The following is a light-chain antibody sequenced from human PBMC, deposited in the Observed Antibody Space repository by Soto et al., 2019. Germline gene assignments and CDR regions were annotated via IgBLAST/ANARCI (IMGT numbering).Light chain of an antibody. CDR2: RNN. Sequence: QPVLTQPPSASGTPGQRVTISCSGSSSNIGSNYVYWYQQLPGTAPKLLISRNNQRPSGVPDRFSGSKSGTSASLAISGLRSEDEADYYCAAWDDSLSGVVFGGGTKVTVL. J-gene: IGLJ2*01. CDR3: AAWDDSLSGVV. V-gene: IGLV1-47*01. CDR1: SSNIGSNY.